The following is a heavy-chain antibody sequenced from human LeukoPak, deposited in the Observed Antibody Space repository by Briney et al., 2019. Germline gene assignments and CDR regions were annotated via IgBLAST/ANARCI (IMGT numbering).Heavy chain of an antibody. CDR2: ISVHNGNT. V-gene: IGHV1-18*04. Sequence: ASVTASCKASGYTFTSYDISWVRQAPGQGLEWMGWISVHNGNTNYAQKLQGRVTMTTDTSTSTAYMELRSLRSDDTAFYYCARDRDSSSWSDYWGQGTLVTVSS. J-gene: IGHJ4*02. CDR1: GYTFTSYD. CDR3: ARDRDSSSWSDY. D-gene: IGHD6-13*01.